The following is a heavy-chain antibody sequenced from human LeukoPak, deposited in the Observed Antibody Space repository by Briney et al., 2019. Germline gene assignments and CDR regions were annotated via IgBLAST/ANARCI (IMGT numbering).Heavy chain of an antibody. D-gene: IGHD2-8*01. Sequence: GGSLRLSCAASGFTFSSYGMHWVRQAPGKGLEWVAFIRYDGSNKYYADSVKGRFTISRDNSKNTLYLQMNSLRAEDTAVYYCARGPTNGQAFDYWGQGTLVGVSS. V-gene: IGHV3-30*02. CDR3: ARGPTNGQAFDY. J-gene: IGHJ4*02. CDR2: IRYDGSNK. CDR1: GFTFSSYG.